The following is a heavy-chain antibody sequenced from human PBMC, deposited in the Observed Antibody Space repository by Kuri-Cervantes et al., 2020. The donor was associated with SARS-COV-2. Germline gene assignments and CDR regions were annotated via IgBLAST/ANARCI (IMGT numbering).Heavy chain of an antibody. CDR3: ARILPAAIDLGDGMDV. V-gene: IGHV3-11*01. CDR2: ISSSGSTI. D-gene: IGHD2-2*02. Sequence: GESLKISCAASGFTFSDYYMSWIRQAPGKGLEWVSYISSSGSTIYYADSVKGRFTISRDNAKNMLFLQMNSLRAEDAAVYYCARILPAAIDLGDGMDVWGQGTTVTVSS. J-gene: IGHJ6*02. CDR1: GFTFSDYY.